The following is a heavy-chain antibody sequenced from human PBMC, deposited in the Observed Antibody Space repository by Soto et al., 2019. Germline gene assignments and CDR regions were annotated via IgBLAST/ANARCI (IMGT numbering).Heavy chain of an antibody. CDR1: RFTFTTYA. V-gene: IGHV3-23*01. D-gene: IGHD6-19*01. CDR3: TKESRGGAGSGWSHDY. CDR2: LSGSGGST. J-gene: IGHJ4*01. Sequence: EVQLLESGGGLVQPGGSLRLSCAASRFTFTTYAMSWVRQAPGRGLEWLSALSGSGGSTNYADSVKGRFTISRDNSKNTLYLQMNSLRVEDTALYYCTKESRGGAGSGWSHDYWGHGTLVTVSS.